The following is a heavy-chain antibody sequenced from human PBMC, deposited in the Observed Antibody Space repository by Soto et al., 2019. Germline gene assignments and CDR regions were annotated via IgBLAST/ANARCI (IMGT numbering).Heavy chain of an antibody. J-gene: IGHJ5*02. CDR3: ARGKGVAAAGTSWFDP. CDR2: INHSGST. CDR1: GGSFSGYY. Sequence: PSETLSLTCAVYGGSFSGYYWSWIRQPPGKGLEWIGEINHSGSTNYNPSLKSRVTISVDTSKNQFSLKLSSVTAADTAVYYCARGKGVAAAGTSWFDPWGQGTLVT. V-gene: IGHV4-34*01. D-gene: IGHD6-13*01.